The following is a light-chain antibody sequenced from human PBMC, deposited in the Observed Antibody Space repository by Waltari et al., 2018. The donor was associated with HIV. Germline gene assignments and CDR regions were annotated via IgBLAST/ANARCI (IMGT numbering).Light chain of an antibody. Sequence: QSALTQPASVSGSPGQSITISCTGTSSDIGGYNYVSWHQHHPGRAPKPIIFEVSNRPSGVSKRFSGSKSGNTASLIIAGLRAEDDADYYCSSYTSGTTWVFGGGTKLTVL. J-gene: IGLJ3*02. CDR3: SSYTSGTTWV. V-gene: IGLV2-14*01. CDR1: SSDIGGYNY. CDR2: EVS.